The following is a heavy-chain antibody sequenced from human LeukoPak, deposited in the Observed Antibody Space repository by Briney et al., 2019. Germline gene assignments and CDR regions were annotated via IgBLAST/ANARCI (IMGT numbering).Heavy chain of an antibody. CDR2: TRDKANGYTT. CDR3: TSGSYPRVHY. CDR1: GFTFSDHF. Sequence: PGGSLRLSCAASGFTFSDHFMDWVRQAPGKGLEWVGRTRDKANGYTTDYAESVKGRFTISRDESKTSLYLQMNGLKVDDTAIYYCTSGSYPRVHYWGQGTLVTVSS. D-gene: IGHD1-26*01. J-gene: IGHJ4*02. V-gene: IGHV3-72*01.